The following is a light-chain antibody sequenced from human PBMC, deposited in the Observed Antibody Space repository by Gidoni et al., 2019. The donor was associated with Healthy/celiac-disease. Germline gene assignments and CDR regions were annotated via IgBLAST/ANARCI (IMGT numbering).Light chain of an antibody. Sequence: QSALTQPRSVSGSPGQSVTISCTGTSSDVGGYNYVSWYQQHPGKAPKLMIYDVSKRPSGVPDRFSGSKSGNTASPTISGLQAEDEADYYCCSYAGSPHYVFGTGTKVTVL. CDR1: SSDVGGYNY. J-gene: IGLJ1*01. CDR2: DVS. CDR3: CSYAGSPHYV. V-gene: IGLV2-11*01.